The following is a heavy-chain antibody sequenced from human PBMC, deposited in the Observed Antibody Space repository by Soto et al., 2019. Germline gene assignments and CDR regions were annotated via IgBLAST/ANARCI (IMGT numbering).Heavy chain of an antibody. J-gene: IGHJ4*02. CDR1: GYTFTRYA. D-gene: IGHD4-17*01. Sequence: ASGKVSCKASGYTFTRYAIHWVRQAPGQRLEWMGWINAGNGNAKYSQKFQGRVTITRHTTATTGYMELGCLRSEDTGVYYCASGIDYGELDYWGQGTLVTVSS. CDR2: INAGNGNA. CDR3: ASGIDYGELDY. V-gene: IGHV1-3*01.